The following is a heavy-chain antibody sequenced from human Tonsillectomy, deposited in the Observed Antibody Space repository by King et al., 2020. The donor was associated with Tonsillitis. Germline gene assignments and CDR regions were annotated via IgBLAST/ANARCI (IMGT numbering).Heavy chain of an antibody. D-gene: IGHD4-17*01. V-gene: IGHV3-30-3*01. CDR1: GFTFSSYA. CDR2: ISYDGSNK. Sequence: VQLVESGGGVVQPGRSLRLSCAASGFTFSSYAMHWVRQAPGKGREWVAVISYDGSNKYYATSVKGRFTISRDNSKNTLYLQMNSLRAEDTAVYYCARDPGTTVTMVAGFFDYWGQGTLVTVSS. CDR3: ARDPGTTVTMVAGFFDY. J-gene: IGHJ4*02.